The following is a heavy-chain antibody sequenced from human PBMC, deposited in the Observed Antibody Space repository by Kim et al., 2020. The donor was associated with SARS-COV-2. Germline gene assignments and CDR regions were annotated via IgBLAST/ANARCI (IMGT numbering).Heavy chain of an antibody. CDR2: INHSGST. V-gene: IGHV4-34*01. CDR1: GGSFSGYY. J-gene: IGHJ6*02. Sequence: SETLSLTCAVYGGSFSGYYWSWIRQPPGKGLEWIGEINHSGSTNYNPSLKSRVTISVDTSKNQFSLKLSSVTAADTAVYYCARVRSSRFIIFYYYGMAVWGQGTTVTVTS. D-gene: IGHD6-13*01. CDR3: ARVRSSRFIIFYYYGMAV.